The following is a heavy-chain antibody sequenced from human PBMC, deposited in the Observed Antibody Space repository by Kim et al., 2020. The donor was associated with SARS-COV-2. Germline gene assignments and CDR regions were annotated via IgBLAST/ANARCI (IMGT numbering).Heavy chain of an antibody. D-gene: IGHD3-22*01. CDR2: ISYDGSNK. CDR1: GFTFSSYG. V-gene: IGHV3-33*05. Sequence: GGSLRLSCAASGFTFSSYGMHWVRQAPGKGLEWVAVISYDGSNKYYADSVKGRFTISRDNSKNTLYLQMNSLRAEDTAVYYCARGSRYYDSSGYFPSLYYYYGMDVWGQGTTVTVSS. CDR3: ARGSRYYDSSGYFPSLYYYYGMDV. J-gene: IGHJ6*02.